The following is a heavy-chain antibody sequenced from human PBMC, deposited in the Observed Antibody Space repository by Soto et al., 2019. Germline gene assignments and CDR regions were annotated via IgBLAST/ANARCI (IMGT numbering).Heavy chain of an antibody. CDR2: ISYAGTNK. J-gene: IGHJ4*02. D-gene: IGHD7-27*01. V-gene: IGHV3-30-3*01. CDR3: ARDPKTSGGQHWAFNYFDS. CDR1: GFSFSISP. Sequence: QVQLVESGGGVVQPGRSLRLSCAASGFSFSISPMHWVRQAPGKGPEWVALISYAGTNKFYADSVKGRFTISRDNSKSTLYLKVDSLRPEDAAVYYCARDPKTSGGQHWAFNYFDSWGQGTLVTVSS.